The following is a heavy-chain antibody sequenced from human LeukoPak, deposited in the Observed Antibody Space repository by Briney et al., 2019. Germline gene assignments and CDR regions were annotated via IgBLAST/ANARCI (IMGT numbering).Heavy chain of an antibody. Sequence: ASVKVSCKASGYTFTGYYMHWVRQAPGQGLEWMGAINSGDGGTTLPQKFQGRVTLTRDMSTSTVYMELSSLRSEDTAIYYCAREWGPGSSWYFDFWGQGTLVTVSS. CDR1: GYTFTGYY. CDR2: INSGDGGT. D-gene: IGHD3-10*01. CDR3: AREWGPGSSWYFDF. V-gene: IGHV1-46*01. J-gene: IGHJ4*02.